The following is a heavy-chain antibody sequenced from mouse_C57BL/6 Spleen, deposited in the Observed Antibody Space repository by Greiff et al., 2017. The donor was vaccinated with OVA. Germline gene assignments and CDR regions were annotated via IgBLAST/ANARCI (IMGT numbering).Heavy chain of an antibody. CDR3: TRDDSKGDLSY. Sequence: EVKLQESGEGLVKPGGSLKLSCAASGFTFSSYAMSWVRQTPEKRLEWVAYISSGGDYIYYADTVKGRFTISRDNARNTLYLQMSSLKSEDTAMYYCTRDDSKGDLSYWGQGTLVTVSA. D-gene: IGHD2-5*01. CDR1: GFTFSSYA. CDR2: ISSGGDYI. J-gene: IGHJ3*01. V-gene: IGHV5-9-1*02.